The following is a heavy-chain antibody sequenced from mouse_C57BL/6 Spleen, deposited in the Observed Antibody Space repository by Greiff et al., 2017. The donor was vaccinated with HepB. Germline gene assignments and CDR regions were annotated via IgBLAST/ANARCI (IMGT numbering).Heavy chain of an antibody. V-gene: IGHV1-62-2*01. J-gene: IGHJ3*01. Sequence: QVQLKESGAELVKPGASVKLSCKASGYTFTEYTIHWVKQRSGQGLEWIGWFYPGSGSIKYNEKFKDKATLTADKSSSTVYMELRRLTSEDSAVYFCARHEESRLEFAYWGQGTLVTVSA. D-gene: IGHD2-4*01. CDR3: ARHEESRLEFAY. CDR1: GYTFTEYT. CDR2: FYPGSGSI.